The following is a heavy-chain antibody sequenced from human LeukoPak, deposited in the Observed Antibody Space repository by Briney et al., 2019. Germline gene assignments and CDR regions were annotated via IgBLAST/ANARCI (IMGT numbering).Heavy chain of an antibody. V-gene: IGHV3-30*18. J-gene: IGHJ4*02. D-gene: IGHD3-22*01. Sequence: GGSLRLSCAASGFTFSSYGMHWVRQAPGKGLEWVAVISYDGSNKYYADSVKGRFTISRDNSKNTLYLQMNSLRAEDTAVYYCAKPYYDSSGYYLPIDYWGQGTLVTVSS. CDR2: ISYDGSNK. CDR3: AKPYYDSSGYYLPIDY. CDR1: GFTFSSYG.